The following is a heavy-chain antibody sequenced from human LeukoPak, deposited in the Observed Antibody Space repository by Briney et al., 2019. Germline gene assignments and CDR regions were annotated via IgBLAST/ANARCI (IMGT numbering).Heavy chain of an antibody. Sequence: GGSLRLSCSASGFTFSCHVMHWVRQAPAKGLEYVSGISGDGASTYYADSVKGRFTISRDNSKNTLYVQMTSLRAEDTAVYYCVYQVQGVVEWGQGTLVTVSS. J-gene: IGHJ4*02. CDR3: VYQVQGVVE. D-gene: IGHD2-15*01. V-gene: IGHV3-64*05. CDR1: GFTFSCHV. CDR2: ISGDGAST.